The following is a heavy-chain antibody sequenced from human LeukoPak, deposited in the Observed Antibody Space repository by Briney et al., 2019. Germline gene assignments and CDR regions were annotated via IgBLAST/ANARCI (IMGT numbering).Heavy chain of an antibody. CDR1: GGSISSSY. CDR3: ARGSWFDP. Sequence: SETLSLTCTVSGGSISSSYWSWIRQPPGKGLEWIGYIDYSGTTSYNPSLKSRVTMSVDTSKNQFSLNLNSVTAADTAVYYCARGSWFDPWGQGTLVTVSS. CDR2: IDYSGTT. V-gene: IGHV4-59*12. J-gene: IGHJ5*02.